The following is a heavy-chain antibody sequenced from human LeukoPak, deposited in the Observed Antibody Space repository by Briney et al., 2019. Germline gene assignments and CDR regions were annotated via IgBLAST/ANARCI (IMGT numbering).Heavy chain of an antibody. CDR2: IFPADSET. J-gene: IGHJ6*03. CDR1: GYNFATYW. CDR3: ARHRWTDLAYFDYMDV. V-gene: IGHV5-51*01. Sequence: GESLKISCKASGYNFATYWIAWVRQMPGKGLEWVAIIFPADSETKYSPSFRGQVTISADKSISTAYLQWSSLNASDTAMYYCARHRWTDLAYFDYMDVWGKGTTITVSS. D-gene: IGHD3/OR15-3a*01.